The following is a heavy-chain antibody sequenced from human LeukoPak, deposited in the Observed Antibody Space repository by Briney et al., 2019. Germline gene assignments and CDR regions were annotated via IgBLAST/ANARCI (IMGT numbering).Heavy chain of an antibody. Sequence: ASVTVSFTASGYTFTGYYMHWVRQAPGQGLEWMGWINPNSGGTNYAQKFQGRVTMTRDTSISTAYMELSRLRSDDTAVYYCARGGIAVVRYFDYWGQGTLVTVSS. D-gene: IGHD6-19*01. CDR2: INPNSGGT. CDR1: GYTFTGYY. CDR3: ARGGIAVVRYFDY. V-gene: IGHV1-2*02. J-gene: IGHJ4*02.